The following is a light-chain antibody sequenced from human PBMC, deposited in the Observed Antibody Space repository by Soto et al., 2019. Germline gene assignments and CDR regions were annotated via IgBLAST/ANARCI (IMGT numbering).Light chain of an antibody. J-gene: IGKJ2*01. Sequence: DIQLTQSPSTLSASVGDRVTITCRASQNINNWLAWYQQKRGKAPNLLIYGASTLESGVPSRFSGSGFGTEFTLTISSLQPDDFATYYCQPYSAWYTFGQGTELAI. CDR1: QNINNW. V-gene: IGKV1-5*01. CDR2: GAS. CDR3: QPYSAWYT.